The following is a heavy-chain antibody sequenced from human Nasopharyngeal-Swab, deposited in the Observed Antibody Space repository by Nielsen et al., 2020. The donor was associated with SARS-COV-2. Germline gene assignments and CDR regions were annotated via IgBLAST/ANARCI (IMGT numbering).Heavy chain of an antibody. CDR1: GYPINFVSF. V-gene: IGHV4-38-2*02. Sequence: SEPLSLTCSASGYPINFVSFWGWIRQPPGRGLELIASISHSGNHYYNPSLKSRVTISVDTSKDQVLLELRFLTAADTAVYYCARDKGFSMDVWGQGTTVTVSS. CDR2: ISHSGNH. CDR3: ARDKGFSMDV. J-gene: IGHJ6*02.